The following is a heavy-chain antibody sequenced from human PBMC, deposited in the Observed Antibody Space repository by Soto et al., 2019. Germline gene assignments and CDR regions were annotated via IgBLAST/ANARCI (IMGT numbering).Heavy chain of an antibody. V-gene: IGHV4-4*02. CDR3: AHSPGWYFLDY. D-gene: IGHD6-13*01. Sequence: SETLSLTCAVSGASIITQNYYNWVRQSPGKGLEWIGEIHHSGNTNFSPSLKSRVTLSVDTSKNQVSLRLSFVTAADTAIYYCAHSPGWYFLDYWGQGALVTVSS. CDR1: GASIITQNY. J-gene: IGHJ4*02. CDR2: IHHSGNT.